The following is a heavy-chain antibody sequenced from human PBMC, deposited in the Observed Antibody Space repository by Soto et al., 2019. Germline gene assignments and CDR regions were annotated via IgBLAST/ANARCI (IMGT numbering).Heavy chain of an antibody. Sequence: LVKVSWQASWGTLSSYGISWVRQAPGQGLEWVGGIIPVFGTLNYAQKFQGRATITADESTTTGYMELRSLRSGDAAVNYWWRAQRSHLWPYRMAVGGQGT. CDR1: WGTLSSYG. V-gene: IGHV1-69*13. D-gene: IGHD3-10*01. CDR3: WRAQRSHLWPYRMAV. CDR2: IIPVFGTL. J-gene: IGHJ6*02.